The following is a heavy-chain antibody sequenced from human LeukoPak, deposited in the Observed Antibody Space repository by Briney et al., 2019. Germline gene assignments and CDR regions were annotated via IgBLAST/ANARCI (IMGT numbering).Heavy chain of an antibody. D-gene: IGHD3-16*02. V-gene: IGHV4-4*07. CDR2: IYTSGST. CDR1: GGSISSYY. Sequence: SETLSLTCTVSGGSISSYYWSWIRQPAGKGLEWIGRIYTSGSTNYNPSLKSRVTMSVDTSKNQFSLKLSSVTAADTAVYYCARDFAPALGYDYVWGSYRQEGAFDIWGQGTMVTVSS. CDR3: ARDFAPALGYDYVWGSYRQEGAFDI. J-gene: IGHJ3*02.